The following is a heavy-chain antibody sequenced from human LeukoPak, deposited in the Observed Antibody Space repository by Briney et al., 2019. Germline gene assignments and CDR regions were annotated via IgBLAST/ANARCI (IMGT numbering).Heavy chain of an antibody. CDR3: ARQGISGTHYASFDP. CDR2: IYYTGYT. J-gene: IGHJ5*02. CDR1: GGSISSYY. D-gene: IGHD3-10*01. V-gene: IGHV4-59*08. Sequence: SETLSLTCTVSGGSISSYYWSWIRQPPGKGLEWIGNIYYTGYTNYNPSLKSRVTISVDTSKKQFSLKLTSVTAADTAVYHCARQGISGTHYASFDPWGQGTLVTVSS.